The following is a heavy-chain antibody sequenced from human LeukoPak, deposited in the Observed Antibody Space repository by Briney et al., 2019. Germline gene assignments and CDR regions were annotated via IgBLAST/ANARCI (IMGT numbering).Heavy chain of an antibody. CDR2: ISTSGTTM. CDR1: GFTFSSYA. Sequence: GGSLRLSCAASGFTFSSYAMSWVRQAPGKGLEWVSYISTSGTTMHYADSVEDRFTISRDNARNSLHLQMNSLRAEDTAVYYCARGSFWGQGTLVTVSS. J-gene: IGHJ4*02. V-gene: IGHV3-48*03. CDR3: ARGSF.